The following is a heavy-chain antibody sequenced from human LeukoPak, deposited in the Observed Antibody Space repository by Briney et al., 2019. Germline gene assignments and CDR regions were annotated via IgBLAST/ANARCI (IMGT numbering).Heavy chain of an antibody. V-gene: IGHV1-8*02. D-gene: IGHD6-13*01. CDR3: ARALAAGTDYYYYMDV. CDR2: INPNTGDT. CDR1: GYTFTGQH. Sequence: ASVKVSCKASGYTFTGQHMHWVRQAPGQGLEWMGWINPNTGDTGYAQKFQGRVTMTRNTSISTAYMELSSLRSEDTAVYYCARALAAGTDYYYYMDVWGKGTTVTVSS. J-gene: IGHJ6*03.